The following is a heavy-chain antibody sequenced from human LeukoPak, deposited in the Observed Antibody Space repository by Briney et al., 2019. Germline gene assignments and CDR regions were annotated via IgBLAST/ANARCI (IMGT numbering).Heavy chain of an antibody. CDR1: GYSISSGYY. D-gene: IGHD3-16*01. CDR2: INHSGST. J-gene: IGHJ4*02. CDR3: ARGVYGSPFDY. Sequence: SETLSLTCAVSGYSISSGYYWGWIRQPPGKGLEWIGEINHSGSTNYNPSLKSRVTISVDTSKNQFSLKLSSVTAADTAVYYCARGVYGSPFDYWGQGTLVTVSS. V-gene: IGHV4-38-2*01.